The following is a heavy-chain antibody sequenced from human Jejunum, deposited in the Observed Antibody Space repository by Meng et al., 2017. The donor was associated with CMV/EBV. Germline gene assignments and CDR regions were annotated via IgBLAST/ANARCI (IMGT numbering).Heavy chain of an antibody. J-gene: IGHJ4*02. V-gene: IGHV3-53*01. CDR1: GFTVNSHY. D-gene: IGHD3-3*01. CDR2: LYSGGST. Sequence: EVQVVEAGGGLIQPGGSLRLSCAASGFTVNSHYMSWVRQAPGKGLEWVSVLYSGGSTYYADSVKGRFTISRDISKNTLYLQMNSLRTEDTAVYYCARLYYDSRSYFFDYWGQGTLVTVSS. CDR3: ARLYYDSRSYFFDY.